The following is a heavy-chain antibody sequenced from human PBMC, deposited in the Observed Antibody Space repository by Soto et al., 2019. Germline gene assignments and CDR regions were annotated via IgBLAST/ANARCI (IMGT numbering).Heavy chain of an antibody. V-gene: IGHV1-69*13. J-gene: IGHJ4*02. CDR2: IIPIFGTA. D-gene: IGHD1-7*01. Sequence: SVKVSCKASGVTFSSYAISWVRQAPGQGLEWMGGIIPIFGTANYAQKFQGRVTITADESTSTAYMELSSLRSEDTAVYYCARGAGNWNYVLSYFDYWGQGTLVTVSS. CDR1: GVTFSSYA. CDR3: ARGAGNWNYVLSYFDY.